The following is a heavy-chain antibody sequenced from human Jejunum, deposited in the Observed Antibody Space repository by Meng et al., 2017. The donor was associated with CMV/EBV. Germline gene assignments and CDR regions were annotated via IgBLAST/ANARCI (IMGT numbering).Heavy chain of an antibody. CDR1: GFTVSSHY. J-gene: IGHJ4*02. D-gene: IGHD3-3*01. CDR3: ADIGVGDQGF. CDR2: IDTDGKT. Sequence: VQLVECGGGLSQPGGSLRLSCAASGFTVSSHYMSWVRQAPGKGLEWVSVIDTDGKTYYADSVKGRFAISRDNSKNTLYLQMSSLRVEDTAVYSCADIGVGDQGFWGQGTLVTVSS. V-gene: IGHV3-53*01.